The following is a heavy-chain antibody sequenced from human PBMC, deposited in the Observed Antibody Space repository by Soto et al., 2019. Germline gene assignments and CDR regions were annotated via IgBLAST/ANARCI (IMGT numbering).Heavy chain of an antibody. V-gene: IGHV4-59*01. Sequence: PSETLSLTCTVSGGSISSYCWSWIRQPPGKGLEWIGYIYYSGSTNYNPSLKSRVTISVDTSKNQFSLKLSSVTAADTAVYYCARGATGSSGYYQFYYYYYGMDVWGQGTTVTVSS. CDR2: IYYSGST. CDR1: GGSISSYC. CDR3: ARGATGSSGYYQFYYYYYGMDV. J-gene: IGHJ6*02. D-gene: IGHD3-22*01.